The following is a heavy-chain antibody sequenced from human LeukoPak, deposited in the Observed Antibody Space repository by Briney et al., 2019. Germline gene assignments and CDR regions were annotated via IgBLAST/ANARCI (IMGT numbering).Heavy chain of an antibody. J-gene: IGHJ4*02. V-gene: IGHV5-10-1*01. CDR3: ARQEQIAVAGIDY. Sequence: GESLKISCRGSGYSFTSYWISWVRQMPGKGLEWMGRIDPSDSYTNYSPSFQGHVTISADKSISTAYLQWSSPKASDTAMYYCARQEQIAVAGIDYWGQGTLVTVSS. CDR1: GYSFTSYW. D-gene: IGHD6-19*01. CDR2: IDPSDSYT.